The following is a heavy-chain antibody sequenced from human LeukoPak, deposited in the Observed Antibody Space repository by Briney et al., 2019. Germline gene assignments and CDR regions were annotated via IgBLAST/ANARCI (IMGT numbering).Heavy chain of an antibody. CDR1: GFTFSNAW. CDR2: TKSKTDGGTT. Sequence: GGSLRLSCAASGFTFSNAWMSWVRQAPGKGLEWVGRTKSKTDGGTTDYAAPVKGRFTISRDDSKNTLYLQMNSLRAEDTAVYYCANAPPEYYYGSGRLYYFDYWGQGTLVTVSS. V-gene: IGHV3-15*01. D-gene: IGHD3-10*01. CDR3: ANAPPEYYYGSGRLYYFDY. J-gene: IGHJ4*02.